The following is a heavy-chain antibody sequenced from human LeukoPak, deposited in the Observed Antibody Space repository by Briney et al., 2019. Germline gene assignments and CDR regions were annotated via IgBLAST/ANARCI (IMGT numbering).Heavy chain of an antibody. V-gene: IGHV3-21*01. CDR3: VKPFYYSSGSLN. D-gene: IGHD3-10*01. CDR2: ISSSSSYI. CDR1: GFTFSSYS. J-gene: IGHJ4*02. Sequence: GGSLRLSCAASGFTFSSYSMNWVRQAPGKGLEWVSSISSSSSYIYYADSVKGRFTISRDNAKNSLFLQMNSLRADDTAVYFCVKPFYYSSGSLNWGQGTLVTVSS.